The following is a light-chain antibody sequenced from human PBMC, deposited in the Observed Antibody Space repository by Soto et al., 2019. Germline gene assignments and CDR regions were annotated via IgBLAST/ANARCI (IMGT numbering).Light chain of an antibody. J-gene: IGLJ1*01. CDR1: SSNIGSNY. V-gene: IGLV1-47*01. CDR3: AAWDDSLSGENV. CDR2: RNN. Sequence: QSVLTQPPSASGTPGQRVTISCSGSSSNIGSNYVYWYQQLPGTAPKLLIYRNNQRPSGVPDRFSGSKSGTSASLAVSGLRSEDEADYSCAAWDDSLSGENVFGTGTKLTVL.